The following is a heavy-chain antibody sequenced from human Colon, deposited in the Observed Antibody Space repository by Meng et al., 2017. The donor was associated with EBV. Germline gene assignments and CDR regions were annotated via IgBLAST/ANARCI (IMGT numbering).Heavy chain of an antibody. D-gene: IGHD4-23*01. CDR3: ARHTFSGNPGGIDS. V-gene: IGHV4-39*01. CDR2: QCHADDT. CDR1: GGPISRTGTC. J-gene: IGHJ4*02. Sequence: RRESGLGLVKPSETLSLPCTVSGGPISRTGTCGGWIRQPPGKGLEWIGSQCHADDTYYNPSLMGRVTISVDTSKNQVSLKLTSVTAADTSIYYCARHTFSGNPGGIDSWGQGILVTVSS.